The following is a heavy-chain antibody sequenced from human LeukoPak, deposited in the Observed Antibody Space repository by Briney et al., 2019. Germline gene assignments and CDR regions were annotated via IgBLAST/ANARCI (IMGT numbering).Heavy chain of an antibody. Sequence: GGSLRLSCAASGFTFSGYAMSWVRQAPGKGLEWVSAISGSGGSTYYADSVKGRFTISRDNSKNTLYLQMNSLRAEDTAVYYCAKDRRITIFGVVNWFDPWGQGTLVTVSS. J-gene: IGHJ5*02. CDR2: ISGSGGST. D-gene: IGHD3-3*01. CDR1: GFTFSGYA. CDR3: AKDRRITIFGVVNWFDP. V-gene: IGHV3-23*01.